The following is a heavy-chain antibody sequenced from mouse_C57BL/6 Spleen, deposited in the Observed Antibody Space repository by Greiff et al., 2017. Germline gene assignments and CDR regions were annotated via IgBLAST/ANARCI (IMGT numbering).Heavy chain of an antibody. CDR3: VRHGGTNFDY. CDR1: GFSFNTYA. J-gene: IGHJ2*01. V-gene: IGHV10-1*01. CDR2: IRSKSNNYAT. D-gene: IGHD1-1*02. Sequence: DVKLVESGGGLVQPKGSLKLSCAASGFSFNTYAMNWVRQAPGKGLEWVARIRSKSNNYATYYADSVKDRFTISRDDSESMLYLQMNNLKTEDTAMYYCVRHGGTNFDYWGQGTTLTVSS.